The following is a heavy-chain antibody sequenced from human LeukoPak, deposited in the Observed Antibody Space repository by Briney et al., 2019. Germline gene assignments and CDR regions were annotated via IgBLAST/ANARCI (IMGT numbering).Heavy chain of an antibody. CDR2: INWNGDNT. J-gene: IGHJ4*02. Sequence: GGSLRLSCAASGFTFSSYAMSWVRQAPGKGLEWVSGINWNGDNTNYADSLKGRFTISRDNAKNSLYLQMNSLRAEDTALYYCARGSTHYDVLTGYHYYFDYWGQGTLVTVSS. CDR1: GFTFSSYA. D-gene: IGHD3-9*01. CDR3: ARGSTHYDVLTGYHYYFDY. V-gene: IGHV3-20*04.